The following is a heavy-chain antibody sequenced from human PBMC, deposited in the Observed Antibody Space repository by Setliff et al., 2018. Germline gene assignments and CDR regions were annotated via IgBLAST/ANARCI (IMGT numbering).Heavy chain of an antibody. V-gene: IGHV4-39*01. CDR3: ARLTTLTTWFELGAFDI. Sequence: SETLSLTCTVSGGSISSSSYYWGWLRQSPGKGLEWIGTSASTYNNPSFKSRLTISVDTSKNQFSMKMSSVTAADTAVYYCARLTTLTTWFELGAFDIWGQGTMVTVSS. CDR1: GGSISSSSYY. J-gene: IGHJ3*02. D-gene: IGHD4-17*01. CDR2: SAST.